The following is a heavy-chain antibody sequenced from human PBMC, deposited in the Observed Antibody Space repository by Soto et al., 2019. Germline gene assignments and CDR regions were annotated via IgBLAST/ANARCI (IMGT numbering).Heavy chain of an antibody. CDR3: ARDLGQVVPRGPGY. V-gene: IGHV3-30-3*01. J-gene: IGHJ4*02. CDR2: ISYDGSNK. CDR1: GFTFSSYA. Sequence: PGGSLRVSCAASGFTFSSYAMHWVRQAPGKGLEWVAVISYDGSNKYYADSVKGRFTISRDNSKNTLYLQMNSLRAEDTAVYYCARDLGQVVPRGPGYWGQGTLVTVS. D-gene: IGHD2-15*01.